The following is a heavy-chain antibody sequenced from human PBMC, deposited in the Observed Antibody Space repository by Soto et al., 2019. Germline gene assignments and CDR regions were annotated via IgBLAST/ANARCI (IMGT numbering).Heavy chain of an antibody. CDR2: ISTIGCTT. CDR3: ARGYSGGWSRGGYFDL. D-gene: IGHD6-19*01. Sequence: GGSLRACGAAPGFIVSSYELNWVRQAPGKGLEWVSHISTIGCTTYDAGSVKGRIAISRDNAKNSLYLQMNSLRPEDTAVYYCARGYSGGWSRGGYFDLWGQEILVTVSS. J-gene: IGHJ4*02. CDR1: GFIVSSYE. V-gene: IGHV3-48*03.